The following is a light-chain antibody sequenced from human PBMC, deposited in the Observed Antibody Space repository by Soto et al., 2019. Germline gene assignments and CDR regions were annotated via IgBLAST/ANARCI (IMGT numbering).Light chain of an antibody. CDR3: QHYDNLRPDT. J-gene: IGKJ2*01. V-gene: IGKV1-33*01. Sequence: DSQMTQSPSSLSASVGDRVTITCQASQDITNYLDWYRQIPGKAPNLLIYGATNLETGVPSRLSGSGSGTHFSFTISSLQPEDIATYYCQHYDNLRPDTFGQGTKLEI. CDR2: GAT. CDR1: QDITNY.